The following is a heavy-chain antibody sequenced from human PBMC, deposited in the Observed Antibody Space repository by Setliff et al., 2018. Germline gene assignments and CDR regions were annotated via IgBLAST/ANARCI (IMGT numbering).Heavy chain of an antibody. Sequence: HPGGSLRLSCGASGFTYNNCWVSWVRQAPGKGLEWLASINPDGSEKYYVDSVKGRFTISRDNARNSLSLQMNSLRTEDTAVYYCARDGVFYAMDFWGQGTTVTVSS. J-gene: IGHJ6*02. CDR3: ARDGVFYAMDF. V-gene: IGHV3-7*01. CDR2: INPDGSEK. D-gene: IGHD3-10*01. CDR1: GFTYNNCW.